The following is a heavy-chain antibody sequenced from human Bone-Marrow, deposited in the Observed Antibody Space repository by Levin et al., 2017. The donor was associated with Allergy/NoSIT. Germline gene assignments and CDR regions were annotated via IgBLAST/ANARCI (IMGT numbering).Heavy chain of an antibody. CDR1: GFTFDNYG. CDR2: LSSSGYNT. J-gene: IGHJ4*02. V-gene: IGHV3-23*01. D-gene: IGHD2-2*01. Sequence: RPGGSLRLSCAASGFTFDNYGMTWVRQAPGKGLEWVSTLSSSGYNTNYADSVKGRFTISRDTSQNTLYLQMDTLRAEDTAVYYCARVGGPCSGSSCYAYLDFWGQGTLVTVSS. CDR3: ARVGGPCSGSSCYAYLDF.